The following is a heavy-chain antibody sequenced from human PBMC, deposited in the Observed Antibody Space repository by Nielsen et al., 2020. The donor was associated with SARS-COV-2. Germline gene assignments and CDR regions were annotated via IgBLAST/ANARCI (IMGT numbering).Heavy chain of an antibody. V-gene: IGHV1-2*02. CDR3: AAVPSVVTWYYGMDV. CDR2: INPNSGGT. CDR1: GYTFTSYY. J-gene: IGHJ6*02. D-gene: IGHD2-21*02. Sequence: ASVKVSCKASGYTFTSYYMHWVRQAPGQGLEWMGWINPNSGGTNYAQKFQERVTITRDMSTSTAYMDLRSLRSEDTAVYYCAAVPSVVTWYYGMDVWGQGTTVTVSS.